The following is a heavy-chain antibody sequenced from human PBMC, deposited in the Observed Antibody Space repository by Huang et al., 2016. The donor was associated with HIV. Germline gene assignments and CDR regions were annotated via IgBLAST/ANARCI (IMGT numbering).Heavy chain of an antibody. CDR2: VNPYNGRT. Sequence: QLQLVQSGAEVKKPGASGKVSCRTPGYTFPSYYRHWVRQDPGQVLEWMGIVNPYNGRTSSSQKFQGRVTMTSDTSTRTVYMELSSLRSEDTALYYCSRDTSGPMKYAFDIWGQGTLVTVSS. CDR1: GYTFPSYY. J-gene: IGHJ3*02. V-gene: IGHV1-46*01. CDR3: SRDTSGPMKYAFDI. D-gene: IGHD2-8*01.